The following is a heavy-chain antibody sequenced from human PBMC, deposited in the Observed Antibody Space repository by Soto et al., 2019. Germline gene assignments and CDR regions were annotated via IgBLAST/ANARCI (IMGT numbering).Heavy chain of an antibody. D-gene: IGHD6-6*01. CDR3: ARVLLAARPRWFDP. Sequence: QVQLVQSGAEVKKPGASVKVSCKASGYTFTSYDINWVRQATGQGLEWMGWMNPNSGNTGYAQKFQGRVTMTRNTSVSTAYMEMSSLRSEDTAVYYCARVLLAARPRWFDPWGQGTLVTVSS. V-gene: IGHV1-8*01. J-gene: IGHJ5*02. CDR2: MNPNSGNT. CDR1: GYTFTSYD.